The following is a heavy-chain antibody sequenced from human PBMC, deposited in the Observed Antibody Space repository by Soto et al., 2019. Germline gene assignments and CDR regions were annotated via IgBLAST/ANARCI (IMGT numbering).Heavy chain of an antibody. Sequence: SETLSLTCTVSGGSISSYYWRWIRQPPGKGLEWIGYIYYSGSTNYNPSLKSRVTISVDTSKNQFSLKLSSVTAADTAVYYCARAELWLLFDYWGQGTLVTVSS. CDR3: ARAELWLLFDY. V-gene: IGHV4-59*01. CDR2: IYYSGST. J-gene: IGHJ4*02. D-gene: IGHD5-18*01. CDR1: GGSISSYY.